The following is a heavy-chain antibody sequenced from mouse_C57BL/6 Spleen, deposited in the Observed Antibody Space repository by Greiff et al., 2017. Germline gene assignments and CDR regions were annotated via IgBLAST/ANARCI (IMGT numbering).Heavy chain of an antibody. CDR1: GYTFTDYS. CDR2: INPNNGGT. Sequence: EVKLMESGPELVKPGASVKIPCKASGYTFTDYSMDWVKQSHGKSLAWIGDINPNNGGTIYNQKFTGKATLTVDKSSSTAYMELRSLTSEDTAVYYCASGTLAMDYWGQGTSVTVSA. D-gene: IGHD4-1*01. J-gene: IGHJ4*01. V-gene: IGHV1-18*01. CDR3: ASGTLAMDY.